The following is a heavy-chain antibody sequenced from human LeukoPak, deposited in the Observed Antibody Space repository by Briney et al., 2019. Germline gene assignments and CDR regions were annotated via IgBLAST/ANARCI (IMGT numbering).Heavy chain of an antibody. J-gene: IGHJ5*02. CDR2: IYSGGST. Sequence: QPGGSLRLSCAASGFNVRSNYMGWVRQAPGKGLEWVSVIYSGGSTYYADSVRGRFTISRHNSKNILYLQMNSLRPEDTAVYYCARGEDYYDTSGWGWFDPWGQGTLVTVSS. D-gene: IGHD3-22*01. CDR1: GFNVRSNY. V-gene: IGHV3-53*04. CDR3: ARGEDYYDTSGWGWFDP.